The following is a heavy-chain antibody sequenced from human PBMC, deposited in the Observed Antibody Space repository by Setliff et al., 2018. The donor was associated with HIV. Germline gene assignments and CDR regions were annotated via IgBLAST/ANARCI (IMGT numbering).Heavy chain of an antibody. Sequence: ASVKVSCKASGYTFTSSAMSWVRQAPGQGLEWMGWINTDTGRTTYAQGFTGRFAFSLDTSVSTAYLQISSLKAEDTAVYFCARGYSSGWSDYWGQGTLVTVSS. CDR3: ARGYSSGWSDY. CDR1: GYTFTSSA. V-gene: IGHV7-4-1*02. J-gene: IGHJ4*02. D-gene: IGHD6-19*01. CDR2: INTDTGRT.